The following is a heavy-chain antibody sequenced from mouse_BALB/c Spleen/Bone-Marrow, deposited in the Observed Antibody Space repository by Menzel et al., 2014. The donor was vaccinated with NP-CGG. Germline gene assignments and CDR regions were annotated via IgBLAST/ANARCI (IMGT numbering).Heavy chain of an antibody. Sequence: VQLQQSGPELAKPGASLKMFCKASGYTFTSYYIHWVKQRPGQGLEWIGWIYPGDGSTKYNEKFKGKTTLTADKSSSTAYMLLSSLTSEDSAIYFCAKSYGYGGWYFDVWGPGTTVPVSS. D-gene: IGHD2-2*01. CDR2: IYPGDGST. CDR3: AKSYGYGGWYFDV. V-gene: IGHV1S56*01. CDR1: GYTFTSYY. J-gene: IGHJ1*01.